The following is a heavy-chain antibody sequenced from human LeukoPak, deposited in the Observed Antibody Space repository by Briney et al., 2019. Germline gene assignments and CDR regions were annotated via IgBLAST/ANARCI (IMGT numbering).Heavy chain of an antibody. CDR1: GFTFSSYG. V-gene: IGHV3-30*19. CDR3: ARGSRDGYNEPYYYYYMDV. J-gene: IGHJ6*03. Sequence: GGSLRLSCAASGFTFSSYGMHWVRQAPGKGLEWVAVMSFDGSNKYYADSVKGRFTISRDNSKNTLYLQMNSPRAEDTAVYYCARGSRDGYNEPYYYYYMDVWGKGTTVTVSS. CDR2: MSFDGSNK. D-gene: IGHD5-24*01.